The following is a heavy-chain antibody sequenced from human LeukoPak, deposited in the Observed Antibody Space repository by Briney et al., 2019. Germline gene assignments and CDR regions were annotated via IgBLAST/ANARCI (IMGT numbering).Heavy chain of an antibody. V-gene: IGHV3-23*01. CDR1: GFTFSSYA. D-gene: IGHD3-10*01. CDR3: AKKFGSGSYVVYYYYGMDV. Sequence: GGSLRLSCAASGFTFSSYAMSWVRQAPGKGLEWVSAISGSGGSTYYADSVKGRFTISRVNSKNTLYLQMNSLRAEDTAVYYCAKKFGSGSYVVYYYYGMDVWGQGTTVTVSS. CDR2: ISGSGGST. J-gene: IGHJ6*02.